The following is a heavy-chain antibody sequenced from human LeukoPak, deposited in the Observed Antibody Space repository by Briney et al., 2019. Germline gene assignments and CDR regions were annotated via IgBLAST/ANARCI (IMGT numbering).Heavy chain of an antibody. Sequence: PGGSLRLSCAASGFTFGTSAMNWVRQAPGKGLEWVSSINNVRSHIYYADSVRGRFTISRDNANNVLYLQMNSLRAEDTAVYYCARDATYYLRYGYFDSWGQGTLVTVSS. D-gene: IGHD1-26*01. V-gene: IGHV3-21*06. CDR3: ARDATYYLRYGYFDS. J-gene: IGHJ4*02. CDR2: INNVRSHI. CDR1: GFTFGTSA.